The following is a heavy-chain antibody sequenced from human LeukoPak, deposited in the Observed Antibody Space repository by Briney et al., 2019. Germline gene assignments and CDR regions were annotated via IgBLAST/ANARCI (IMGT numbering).Heavy chain of an antibody. Sequence: ASVKVSCKASGYTFTSYGISWVRQAPGQGLEWMGWISACNGNTNYAQKLQGRVTMTTDTSTSTAYMELRSLRSDDTAVYYCARVELGYCSGGSCENFDYWGQGTLVTVSS. D-gene: IGHD2-15*01. V-gene: IGHV1-18*01. CDR1: GYTFTSYG. J-gene: IGHJ4*02. CDR2: ISACNGNT. CDR3: ARVELGYCSGGSCENFDY.